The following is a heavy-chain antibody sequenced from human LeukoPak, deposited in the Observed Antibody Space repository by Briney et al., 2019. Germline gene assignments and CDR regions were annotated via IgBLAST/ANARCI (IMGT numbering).Heavy chain of an antibody. D-gene: IGHD1-26*01. CDR1: GDSISSGGYS. Sequence: SETLSLTCAVSGDSISSGGYSWSWIRQPPGKGLEWIGYIYYSGSTYYNPSLKSRVTISVDTSKNQFSLKLSSVTAADTAVYYCARDSVYSGSSLDYWGQGTLVTVSS. CDR2: IYYSGST. J-gene: IGHJ4*02. CDR3: ARDSVYSGSSLDY. V-gene: IGHV4-30-4*07.